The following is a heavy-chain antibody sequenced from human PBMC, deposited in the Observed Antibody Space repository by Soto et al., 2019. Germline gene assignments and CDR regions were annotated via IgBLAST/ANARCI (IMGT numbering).Heavy chain of an antibody. J-gene: IGHJ6*02. CDR2: IWYDGSNK. Sequence: QVQLVESGGGVVQPGRSLRLSCAASGFTFSSYGMHWVRQAPGTGLEWVAVIWYDGSNKYYADSVTGRFTISRDNSKNALYLQMNSLRAEDTAVYYCARERIAVAGAYYYGMDVWGQGTTVTVSS. D-gene: IGHD6-19*01. V-gene: IGHV3-33*01. CDR3: ARERIAVAGAYYYGMDV. CDR1: GFTFSSYG.